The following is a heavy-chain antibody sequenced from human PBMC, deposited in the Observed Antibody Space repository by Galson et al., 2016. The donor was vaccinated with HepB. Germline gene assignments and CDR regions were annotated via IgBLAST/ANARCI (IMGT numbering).Heavy chain of an antibody. CDR3: ARRMDSSKASDI. CDR1: GFTFSSHA. Sequence: SLRLSCAASGFTFSSHAMSWVRQAPGKGLEWVSHIGGEGNVRYYADSVKGRFTTSRDNSKNTLYMQIKSLTADDTAVYYCARRMDSSKASDIWGQGTMVTVSS. V-gene: IGHV3-23*01. CDR2: IGGEGNVR. J-gene: IGHJ3*02. D-gene: IGHD6-13*01.